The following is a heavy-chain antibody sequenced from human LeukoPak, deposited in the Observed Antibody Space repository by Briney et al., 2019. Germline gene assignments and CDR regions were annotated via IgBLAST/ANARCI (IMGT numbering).Heavy chain of an antibody. V-gene: IGHV4-59*12. D-gene: IGHD1-26*01. CDR2: IYYSGRT. J-gene: IGHJ4*02. CDR1: GGSISNKY. Sequence: PSETLSLTCTVSGGSISNKYWSWIRQPPGKGLEWFGYIYYSGRTNYNPSLKSRVTISVDKSKNQFSLKLSSVTAADTAVYYCAGRVKGARDYWGEGTLVTVS. CDR3: AGRVKGARDY.